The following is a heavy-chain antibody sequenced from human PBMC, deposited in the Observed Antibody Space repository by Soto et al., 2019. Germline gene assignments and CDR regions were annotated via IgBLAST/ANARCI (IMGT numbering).Heavy chain of an antibody. CDR3: ARDYYGMDV. J-gene: IGHJ6*02. CDR1: GGCISSGGYS. CDR2: TYQSGSA. V-gene: IGHV4-30-2*06. Sequence: PLSLTSTDPGGCISSGGYSWTWIRQSPGKGLEWIGYTYQSGSAYYNPSLKSRVTISVDRSKNQFSLNLTSVTAADTAVYYCARDYYGMDVWGQGTTVTVSS.